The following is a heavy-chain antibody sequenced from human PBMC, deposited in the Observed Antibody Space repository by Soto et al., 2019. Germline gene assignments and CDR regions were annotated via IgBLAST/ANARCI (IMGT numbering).Heavy chain of an antibody. CDR2: IYYSGGT. Sequence: PSETLSLTCTVSGGSISSYYWSWIRQPPGKGLEWIGYIYYSGGTNYNPSLKSRVTISVDTSKNQFSLKLSSVTAADTAVYYCAREGSYGYEVKWFDPWGHGTLFPVSP. D-gene: IGHD5-18*01. V-gene: IGHV4-59*01. CDR3: AREGSYGYEVKWFDP. J-gene: IGHJ5*02. CDR1: GGSISSYY.